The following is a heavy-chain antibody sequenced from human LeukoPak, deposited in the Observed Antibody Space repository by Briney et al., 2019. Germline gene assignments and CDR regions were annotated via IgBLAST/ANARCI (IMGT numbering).Heavy chain of an antibody. CDR3: ARDMPYDILTGYYSLQDAFDI. V-gene: IGHV4-4*07. J-gene: IGHJ3*02. Sequence: NPSETLSLTCTVSGGSISSYYWSWIRQPAGKGLEWIGRIYTSGSTNYNPSLKSRVTMSVDTSKNQFSLKLSSVTAADTAVYYCARDMPYDILTGYYSLQDAFDIWGQGTMVTVSS. D-gene: IGHD3-9*01. CDR2: IYTSGST. CDR1: GGSISSYY.